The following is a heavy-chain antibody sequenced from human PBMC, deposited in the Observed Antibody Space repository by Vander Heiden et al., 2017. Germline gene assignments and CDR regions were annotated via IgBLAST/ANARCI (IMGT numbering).Heavy chain of an antibody. D-gene: IGHD5-12*01. CDR2: INPNSGGT. V-gene: IGHV1-2*04. Sequence: QVQLVQSGAEVKKPGASVKVSCKASGYTFTGYYMHWVRQAPGQGLEWMGWINPNSGGTNYAQKFQGWVTMTRDTSISTAYMELSRLRSDDTAVYYCARDSLVATIDSYYYYYYGMDVWGQGTTVTVSS. J-gene: IGHJ6*02. CDR3: ARDSLVATIDSYYYYYYGMDV. CDR1: GYTFTGYY.